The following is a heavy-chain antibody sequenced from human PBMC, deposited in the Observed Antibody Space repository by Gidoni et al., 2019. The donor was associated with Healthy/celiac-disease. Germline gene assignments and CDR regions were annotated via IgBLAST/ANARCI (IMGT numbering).Heavy chain of an antibody. Sequence: LQLQESGPGLVKPSETLSLICTVPDGSISSSSYYWGWIRQPPGTGLEWIGSIYYSGSTYYNPSLKSRVTISVDTSKNQFSLKLSSVTAADTAVYYCARLWGSYRYFFDYWGQGTLVTVSS. CDR3: ARLWGSYRYFFDY. CDR1: DGSISSSSYY. J-gene: IGHJ4*02. D-gene: IGHD3-16*02. CDR2: IYYSGST. V-gene: IGHV4-39*01.